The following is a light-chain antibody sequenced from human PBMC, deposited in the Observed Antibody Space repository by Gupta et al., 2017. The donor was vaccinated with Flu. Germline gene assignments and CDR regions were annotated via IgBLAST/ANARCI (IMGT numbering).Light chain of an antibody. CDR2: LVS. V-gene: IGKV2-30*01. J-gene: IGKJ4*02. CDR1: EGLVYSDGNTY. CDR3: MQGGDWPWG. Sequence: LGQQASISCTSSEGLVYSDGNTYLSWFHQRPGQSLRSHIYLVSNRESGVADRFCGSGSGTDFTVRISREEAGEVGVYFCMQGGDWPWGFGR.